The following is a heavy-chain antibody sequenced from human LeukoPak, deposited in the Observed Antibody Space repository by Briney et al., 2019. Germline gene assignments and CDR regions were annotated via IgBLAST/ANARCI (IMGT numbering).Heavy chain of an antibody. Sequence: GGSLRLSCAASGFTVSSNYMNWVRQAPGKGLEWVSVIYSGGSTYYADSVKGRLTISRDDSKNTLYLQMNSLRAEDTAVYYCVRYYYDSSGPFDYWAREPWSPSPQ. CDR1: GFTVSSNY. D-gene: IGHD3-22*01. CDR2: IYSGGST. V-gene: IGHV3-66*01. CDR3: VRYYYDSSGPFDY. J-gene: IGHJ4*02.